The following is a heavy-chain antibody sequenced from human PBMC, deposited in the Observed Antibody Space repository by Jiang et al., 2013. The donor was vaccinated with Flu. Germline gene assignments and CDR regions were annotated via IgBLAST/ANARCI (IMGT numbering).Heavy chain of an antibody. Sequence: SVKVSCKASGYTFTSYYMHWVRQVPGQGLEWMGIINPSGGSTSYAQKFQGRVTMTRDTSTSTVYMELSSLRSEDTAVYYCAGGALQGRNWFDPWGQGTLVTVSS. CDR3: AGGALQGRNWFDP. D-gene: IGHD4-11*01. J-gene: IGHJ5*02. CDR2: INPSGGST. V-gene: IGHV1-46*01. CDR1: GYTFTSYY.